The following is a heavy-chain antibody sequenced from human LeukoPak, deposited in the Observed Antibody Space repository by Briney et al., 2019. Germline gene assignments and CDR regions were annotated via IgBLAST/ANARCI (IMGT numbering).Heavy chain of an antibody. V-gene: IGHV3-74*01. CDR3: ATARRQGYNVVDS. Sequence: GGSLRLSCAASGFIFSNYWMLWVRQAPGKGLVWVSRIKYDGSHTDYADSVKGRFTISRDNAKNTLFLQMNSLRAEDTAVYYFATARRQGYNVVDSWGQGTLVTVSS. D-gene: IGHD5-24*01. J-gene: IGHJ5*02. CDR2: IKYDGSHT. CDR1: GFIFSNYW.